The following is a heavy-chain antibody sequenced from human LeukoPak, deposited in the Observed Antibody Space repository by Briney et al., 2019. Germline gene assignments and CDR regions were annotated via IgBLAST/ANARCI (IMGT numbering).Heavy chain of an antibody. CDR1: GFTVSSNY. V-gene: IGHV3-66*01. J-gene: IGHJ6*02. D-gene: IGHD6-13*01. Sequence: GGSLRLSCAASGFTVSSNYMSWVRQAPGKGLEWVAVIYSGGSTYYADSVKGRFTISRDNSKNTLYLQMNSLRAEDTAVYYCARDRVDSSSWELGEYYYYYYGMDVWGPGTTVIVSS. CDR3: ARDRVDSSSWELGEYYYYYYGMDV. CDR2: IYSGGST.